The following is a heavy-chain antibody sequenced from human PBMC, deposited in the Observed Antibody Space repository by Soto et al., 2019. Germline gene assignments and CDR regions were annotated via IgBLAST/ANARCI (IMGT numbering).Heavy chain of an antibody. CDR2: VRLSSTYM. CDR3: ARVGYFDWLGKIGGAFDY. CDR1: GLTVISHA. V-gene: IGHV3-21*01. J-gene: IGHJ4*02. Sequence: GTLRLSCAASGLTVISHAMTWGRQAPGQGLELVSSVRLSSTYMYYSDSVKGRFTISRDNAKNALFLKMTSLRAEDTAVYYCARVGYFDWLGKIGGAFDYWGQGTLVTVSS. D-gene: IGHD3-9*01.